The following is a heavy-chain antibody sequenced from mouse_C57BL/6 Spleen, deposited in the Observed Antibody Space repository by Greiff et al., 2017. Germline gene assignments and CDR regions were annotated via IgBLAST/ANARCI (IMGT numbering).Heavy chain of an antibody. Sequence: VQLQQSGPELVKPGASVKISCKASGYSFTDYNMNWVKQSNGKSLEWIGVITPNYGTTSYNQKFKGKATLTVDHSSSTAYMQLNSRTSEDSAVYYCARGGGYYGTTWFAYWGQGTLVTVSA. V-gene: IGHV1-39*01. D-gene: IGHD1-1*01. CDR3: ARGGGYYGTTWFAY. CDR2: ITPNYGTT. J-gene: IGHJ3*01. CDR1: GYSFTDYN.